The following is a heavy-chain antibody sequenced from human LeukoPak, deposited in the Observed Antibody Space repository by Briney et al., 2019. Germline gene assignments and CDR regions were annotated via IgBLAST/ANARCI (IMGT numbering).Heavy chain of an antibody. Sequence: SETLSLTCTVSGGSISSSYWSWIRQPPGKGLEWIVYIYYSGSTNYSPSLKSRVNISVDTSKNQFSLKLSSVTAADTAIYYCARDTTVYYGMDGWGQGTTVTVSS. V-gene: IGHV4-59*01. CDR2: IYYSGST. J-gene: IGHJ6*02. CDR3: ARDTTVYYGMDG. D-gene: IGHD1-14*01. CDR1: GGSISSSY.